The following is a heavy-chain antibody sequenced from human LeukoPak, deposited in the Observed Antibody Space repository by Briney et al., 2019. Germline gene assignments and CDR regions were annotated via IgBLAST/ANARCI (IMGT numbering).Heavy chain of an antibody. CDR3: ARLYDYGLMDV. Sequence: SETLSLTCTVSGGSISTYFWSWIRQPPGKGLEWIGYIYYSGSTNYNPSLKSRVTISLDTSKNQFSLKLSSVTAADTAVYYCARLYDYGLMDVWGKGTTVTISS. CDR2: IYYSGST. V-gene: IGHV4-59*08. J-gene: IGHJ6*03. CDR1: GGSISTYF. D-gene: IGHD4-17*01.